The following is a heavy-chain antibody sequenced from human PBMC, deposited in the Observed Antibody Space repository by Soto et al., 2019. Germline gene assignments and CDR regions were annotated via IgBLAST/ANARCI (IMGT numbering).Heavy chain of an antibody. CDR1: GGSISSYY. J-gene: IGHJ5*02. CDR3: ARDQSWFDP. Sequence: PSETLSLTCTVSGGSISSYYSSWIRQPPGKGLEWIGYIYYSGSTNYNPSLKSRVTISVDTSKNQFSLKLSSVTAADTAVYYCARDQSWFDPWGQGTMVTVSS. V-gene: IGHV4-59*01. CDR2: IYYSGST.